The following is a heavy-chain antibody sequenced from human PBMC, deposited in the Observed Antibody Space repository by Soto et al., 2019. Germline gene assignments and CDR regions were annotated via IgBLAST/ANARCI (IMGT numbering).Heavy chain of an antibody. V-gene: IGHV1-2*02. J-gene: IGHJ6*02. D-gene: IGHD3-10*01. CDR3: ARQIRVSFLELLYYYGMDV. CDR2: INPNSGGT. CDR1: GYTFTGYY. Sequence: ASVKVSCKASGYTFTGYYMHWVRQAPGQGLEWMGWINPNSGGTNYAQKFQGRVTMTRDTSISTAYMELSRLRSDDTAVYYCARQIRVSFLELLYYYGMDVWGQGTTVTVSS.